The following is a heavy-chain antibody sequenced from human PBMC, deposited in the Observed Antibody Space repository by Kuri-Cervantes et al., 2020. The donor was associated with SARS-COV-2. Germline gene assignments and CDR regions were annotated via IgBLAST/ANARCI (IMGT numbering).Heavy chain of an antibody. J-gene: IGHJ6*03. D-gene: IGHD1-26*01. CDR2: IRSKFFSETR. CDR3: TRALRGAATSFHYYYYYMDV. V-gene: IGHV3-49*04. Sequence: GESLKISCTASGFTFGDYAMSWVRQAPGRGLEWVGFIRSKFFSETRQYAASVRDRFTISRDDSKSIAYLQMNSLKTEDTAVYYCTRALRGAATSFHYYYYYMDVWGKGTTVTVSS. CDR1: GFTFGDYA.